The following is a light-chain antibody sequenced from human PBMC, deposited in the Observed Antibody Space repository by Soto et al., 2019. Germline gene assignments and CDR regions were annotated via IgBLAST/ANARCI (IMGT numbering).Light chain of an antibody. Sequence: DIQMTQSPSTLYASVGDRVTITCRANQRFSTWLAWYQQKPGKAPRLLIYDASSLEGGVPSRFSGRGSGTEFTLTISGLQPDDFATYYCQQYNSSPYTFGQWTKLEIK. J-gene: IGKJ2*01. CDR1: QRFSTW. CDR2: DAS. V-gene: IGKV1-5*01. CDR3: QQYNSSPYT.